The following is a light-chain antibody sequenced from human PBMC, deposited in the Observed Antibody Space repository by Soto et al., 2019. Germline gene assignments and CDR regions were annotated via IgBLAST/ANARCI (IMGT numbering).Light chain of an antibody. V-gene: IGKV1-39*01. CDR2: AAS. CDR3: HQFQNSPWT. J-gene: IGKJ1*01. Sequence: DIQMTQSPSSLSASVGDRVTITCRASQSISSYLNWYQQKPGKAPKLLIYAASSLQSGVPSRFSGSGSGTDFTLTINRLEPEDVAVYYCHQFQNSPWTFGQGTKVDIK. CDR1: QSISSY.